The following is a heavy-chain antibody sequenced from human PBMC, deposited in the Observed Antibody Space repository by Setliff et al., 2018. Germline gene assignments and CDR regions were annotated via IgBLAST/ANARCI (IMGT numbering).Heavy chain of an antibody. CDR1: GASVTSFDYY. J-gene: IGHJ5*02. V-gene: IGHV4-30-4*01. Sequence: PSETLSLTCTVSGASVTSFDYYWSWIRQPPGKGLEYIGHISHGVSTSYSPYLKSRLSISADTSKNQFSLQLTSVTAADTAVYYWVRGFTIFGILKLERWFDPWGQGTLVTVSS. D-gene: IGHD3-3*01. CDR2: ISHGVST. CDR3: VRGFTIFGILKLERWFDP.